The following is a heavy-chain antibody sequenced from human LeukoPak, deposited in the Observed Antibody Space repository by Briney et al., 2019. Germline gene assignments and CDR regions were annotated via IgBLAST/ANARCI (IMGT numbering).Heavy chain of an antibody. CDR2: ISYDGSNK. CDR1: GFTFSSYA. Sequence: GGSLRLSCAASGFTFSSYAMHWVRQAPGKGLEWVAVISYDGSNKYYADSVKGRLTISRDNAKNSLYLQINNLRAEDTAVYYCAGGQGYLIQLWGQGTLVTVSS. CDR3: AGGQGYLIQL. V-gene: IGHV3-30-3*01. J-gene: IGHJ4*02. D-gene: IGHD2-15*01.